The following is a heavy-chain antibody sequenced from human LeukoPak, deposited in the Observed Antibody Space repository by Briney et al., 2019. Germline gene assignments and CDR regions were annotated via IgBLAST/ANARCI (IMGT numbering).Heavy chain of an antibody. D-gene: IGHD3-10*01. V-gene: IGHV3-48*03. CDR2: MSGPGSAI. CDR3: ARVGWVRRVTVRGSFAL. Sequence: PGGSLRLSCGACGFTFKTCEMNGVRRARGKGGEGGSSMSGPGSAIYYGDSVKGRFTISRDNAKTSLYLQMDRLRAEDTAVYYCARVGWVRRVTVRGSFALWGQGTLVTVSS. J-gene: IGHJ4*02. CDR1: GFTFKTCE.